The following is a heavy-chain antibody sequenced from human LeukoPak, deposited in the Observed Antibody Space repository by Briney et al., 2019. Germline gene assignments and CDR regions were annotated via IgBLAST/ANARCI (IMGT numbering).Heavy chain of an antibody. CDR3: AKAGNSSWYFDY. Sequence: GGSLRLSCAASGFTFSSYAMSWVRQAPGKGLEWVSAISGSGGSTYYADSVKGRFTISRDNSKNTPYLQMNSLRAEDTAVYYCAKAGNSSWYFDYWGQGTLVTVSS. J-gene: IGHJ4*02. CDR2: ISGSGGST. CDR1: GFTFSSYA. D-gene: IGHD6-13*01. V-gene: IGHV3-23*01.